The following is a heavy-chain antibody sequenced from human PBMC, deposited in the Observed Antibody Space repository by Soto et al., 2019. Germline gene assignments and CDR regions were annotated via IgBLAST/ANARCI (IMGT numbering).Heavy chain of an antibody. D-gene: IGHD3-3*01. V-gene: IGHV4-34*01. Sequence: QVQLQQWGAGLLKPSETLSLTCAVFGGSFSGYYWRLIRQSPGKGLEWIGEINHAGSTTYNPSLKGRVTISVDTSKNQFTLKLISVIAGDTGVYYCVSGASYNDFWSGYRPLSNYYYYMDVWGNGTTVIVSS. CDR2: INHAGST. CDR3: VSGASYNDFWSGYRPLSNYYYYMDV. CDR1: GGSFSGYY. J-gene: IGHJ6*03.